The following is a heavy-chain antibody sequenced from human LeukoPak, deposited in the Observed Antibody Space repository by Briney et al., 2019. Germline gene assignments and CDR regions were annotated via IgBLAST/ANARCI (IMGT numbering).Heavy chain of an antibody. CDR2: ISHSGST. J-gene: IGHJ4*01. V-gene: IGHV4-59*08. CDR1: GGSFSGYY. Sequence: SETLSLTCAVYGGSFSGYYWSWIRQPPGEGLEWIGYISHSGSTNYSPSLKSRVTISLDTSKNQFSLKLSSVTAADTAVYYCAGHNPRNTVDFWGQGTLVTVSS. D-gene: IGHD2/OR15-2a*01. CDR3: AGHNPRNTVDF.